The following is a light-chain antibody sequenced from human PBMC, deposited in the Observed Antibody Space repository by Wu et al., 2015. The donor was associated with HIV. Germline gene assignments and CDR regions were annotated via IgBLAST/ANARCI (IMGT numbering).Light chain of an antibody. J-gene: IGKJ2*03. CDR1: QDISSF. CDR2: AAS. Sequence: AIRITQSPSSLSASTGDRVTITCRASQDISSFLAWYQQKPGKAPKLLIYAASTLQSGVPSRFSGSGSGTDFTLTISCLQSEDFATYYCLQSKIHPRSFGQGTRLEIK. V-gene: IGKV1-8*01. CDR3: LQSKIHPRS.